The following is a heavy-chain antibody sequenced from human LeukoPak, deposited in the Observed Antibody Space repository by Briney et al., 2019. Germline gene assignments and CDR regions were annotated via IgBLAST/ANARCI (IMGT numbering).Heavy chain of an antibody. CDR3: ARSITMIVVDPLFYMDV. CDR2: ISSSGSTI. CDR1: GFTFSSYE. J-gene: IGHJ6*03. V-gene: IGHV3-48*03. Sequence: PGGSLRLSCAASGFTFSSYEMNWVRQAPGKGLEWVSYISSSGSTIYYADSVKGRFTISRDNAKNSLYLQMNSLRAEDTAVYYCARSITMIVVDPLFYMDVWGKGTTVTVSS. D-gene: IGHD3-22*01.